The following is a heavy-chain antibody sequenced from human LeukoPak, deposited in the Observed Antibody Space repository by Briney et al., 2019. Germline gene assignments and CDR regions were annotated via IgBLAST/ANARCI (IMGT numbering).Heavy chain of an antibody. CDR3: ARGSGYSYAPFDY. V-gene: IGHV4-31*03. Sequence: SETLSLTCTVSGGSISSGGYYWSWIRQHPGTGLEWLGYIYYSGSTYYNPSLKSRVTISVDTSKNQFSLKLSSVTAADTAVYYCARGSGYSYAPFDYWGQGTLVTVSS. CDR2: IYYSGST. J-gene: IGHJ4*02. D-gene: IGHD5-18*01. CDR1: GGSISSGGYY.